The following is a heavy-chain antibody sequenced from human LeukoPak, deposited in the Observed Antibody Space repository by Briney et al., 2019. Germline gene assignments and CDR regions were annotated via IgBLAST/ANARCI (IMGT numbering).Heavy chain of an antibody. D-gene: IGHD4-17*01. Sequence: SVKASCKASGGTFSSYAISWVRQAPGQGLEWMGRIIPIFGTANYAQKFQGRVTITTDESTSTAYMELSSLRSEDTAVYYCARSRKTTVTTNPFDYWGQGTLVTVSS. CDR3: ARSRKTTVTTNPFDY. J-gene: IGHJ4*02. V-gene: IGHV1-69*05. CDR1: GGTFSSYA. CDR2: IIPIFGTA.